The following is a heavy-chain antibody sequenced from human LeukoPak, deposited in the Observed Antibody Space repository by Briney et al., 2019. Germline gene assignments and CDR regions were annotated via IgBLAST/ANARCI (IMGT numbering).Heavy chain of an antibody. J-gene: IGHJ4*02. CDR2: INPNSGGT. CDR3: ARDRKSRFLEWLLFDY. D-gene: IGHD3-3*01. Sequence: ASVKVSCKASGYTFTGYYMHWVRQAPGQGLEWMGWINPNSGGTNYAQKFQGRVTMTRDTSISTAYMELSRLRSDDTAVYYCARDRKSRFLEWLLFDYWGQGTLVTVSS. CDR1: GYTFTGYY. V-gene: IGHV1-2*02.